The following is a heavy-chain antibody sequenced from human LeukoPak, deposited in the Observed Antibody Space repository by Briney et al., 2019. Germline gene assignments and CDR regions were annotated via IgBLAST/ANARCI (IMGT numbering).Heavy chain of an antibody. Sequence: SETLSLTCTVSGGSISSYYWSWIRQPPGKGLEWIGYIYYSGSTNYNPSLKSRVTISVDTSKNQFSLKLSSVTAADTAVYYCAREAVAGPGGAFDIWGQGTMVTVSS. V-gene: IGHV4-59*01. D-gene: IGHD6-19*01. CDR1: GGSISSYY. CDR2: IYYSGST. CDR3: AREAVAGPGGAFDI. J-gene: IGHJ3*02.